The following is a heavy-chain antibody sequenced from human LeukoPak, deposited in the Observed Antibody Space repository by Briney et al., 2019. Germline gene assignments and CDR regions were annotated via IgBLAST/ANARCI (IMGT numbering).Heavy chain of an antibody. D-gene: IGHD3-22*01. CDR2: IYYSGST. J-gene: IGHJ4*02. V-gene: IGHV4-59*01. Sequence: SSETLSLTYTVSGGSISSYYWSWIRQPPGKGLEWIGYIYYSGSTNYNPSLKSRVTISVDTSKNQFSLKLSSVTAADTAVYYCARADPNYYDSSGYFDYWGQGTLDTVSS. CDR1: GGSISSYY. CDR3: ARADPNYYDSSGYFDY.